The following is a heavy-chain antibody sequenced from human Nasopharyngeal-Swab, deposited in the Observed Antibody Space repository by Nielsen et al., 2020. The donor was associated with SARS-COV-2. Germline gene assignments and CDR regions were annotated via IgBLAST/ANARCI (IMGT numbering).Heavy chain of an antibody. D-gene: IGHD3-10*01. CDR2: ISYDGSNK. V-gene: IGHV3-30-3*01. CDR3: ARPMVRGVIANYFDY. Sequence: ISCAASVFTFSSYAMHWVRQAPGKGLEWVAVISYDGSNKYYADSVKGRFTISRDNSKNTLYLQMNSLRAEDTAVYYCARPMVRGVIANYFDYWGQGTLVTVSS. J-gene: IGHJ4*02. CDR1: VFTFSSYA.